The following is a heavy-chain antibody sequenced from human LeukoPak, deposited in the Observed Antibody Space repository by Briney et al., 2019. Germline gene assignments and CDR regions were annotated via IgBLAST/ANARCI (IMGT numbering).Heavy chain of an antibody. J-gene: IGHJ5*02. V-gene: IGHV4-39*01. Sequence: PSETLSLTCTVSGGSISSSSYYWGWVRQPPGKGLEWIGSIYYSGSTYYNPSLKSRVTISVDTSKNQFSLKLSSVTAADTAVYYCARHRRGRGPIVAAAALNWFDPWGQGTLVTVSS. D-gene: IGHD6-13*01. CDR2: IYYSGST. CDR1: GGSISSSSYY. CDR3: ARHRRGRGPIVAAAALNWFDP.